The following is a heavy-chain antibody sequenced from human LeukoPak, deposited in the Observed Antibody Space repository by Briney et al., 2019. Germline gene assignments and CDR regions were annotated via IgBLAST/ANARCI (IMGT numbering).Heavy chain of an antibody. V-gene: IGHV3-30*04. D-gene: IGHD2-2*02. Sequence: GRSLRLSCAASGLTFSSYAMHWVRQAPGKGLEWVAVISYDGSNKYYADSVKGRFTISRDNSKNTLYLQMNSLRAEDMAVYYCAKDLYPHGRAEYFQHWGQGTLVTVSS. J-gene: IGHJ1*01. CDR1: GLTFSSYA. CDR2: ISYDGSNK. CDR3: AKDLYPHGRAEYFQH.